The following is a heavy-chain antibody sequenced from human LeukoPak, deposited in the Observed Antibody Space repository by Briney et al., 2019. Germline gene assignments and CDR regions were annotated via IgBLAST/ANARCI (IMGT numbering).Heavy chain of an antibody. CDR2: IKSKTDGGTT. Sequence: GGSLRLSCAASGFTFSNAWMSWVRQAPGKGLEWVGRIKSKTDGGTTDYAAPVKGRFTISRDDSKNTLYLQMNSLRAEDTAVYYCARGYVRSTSCYDYWGQGTLVTVSS. J-gene: IGHJ4*02. CDR3: ARGYVRSTSCYDY. V-gene: IGHV3-15*01. CDR1: GFTFSNAW. D-gene: IGHD2-2*01.